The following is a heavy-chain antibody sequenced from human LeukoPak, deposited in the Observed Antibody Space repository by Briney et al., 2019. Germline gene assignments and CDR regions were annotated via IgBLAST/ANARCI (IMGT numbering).Heavy chain of an antibody. CDR2: IYYSGST. CDR3: ARGALGAHPVDY. J-gene: IGHJ4*02. V-gene: IGHV4-59*01. CDR1: GDSISSSF. Sequence: SETLSLTCTVSGDSISSSFWNWIRQPPGQRLEWIGNIYYSGSTNYNPALKSRVTFSVDTTKNQVSLKLSSASAADTAVNYCARGALGAHPVDYWGQGALVIGSS. D-gene: IGHD1-26*01.